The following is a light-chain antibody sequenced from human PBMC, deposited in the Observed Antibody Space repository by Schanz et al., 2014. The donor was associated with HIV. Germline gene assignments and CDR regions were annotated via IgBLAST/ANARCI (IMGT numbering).Light chain of an antibody. J-gene: IGKJ1*01. CDR2: GAS. V-gene: IGKV3-20*01. Sequence: EIVLTQSPGTLSLSPGEVGTLSCRASQSISTHLAWYQQKPGQAPTLLIYGASKRATGIPDRFSGSGSGTDFTLTISRLEPEDFAVYYCQQYGSSPPTFGQGTKVEIK. CDR1: QSISTH. CDR3: QQYGSSPPT.